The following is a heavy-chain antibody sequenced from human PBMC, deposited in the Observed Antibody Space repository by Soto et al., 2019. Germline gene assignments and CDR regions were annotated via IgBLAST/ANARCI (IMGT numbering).Heavy chain of an antibody. CDR1: GFTFSSYS. D-gene: IGHD3-22*01. CDR3: ARDYDSSGYYHHNWFDP. V-gene: IGHV3-48*01. J-gene: IGHJ5*02. CDR2: ISSSSSTI. Sequence: EVQLVESGGSLVQPGGSLRLSCAASGFTFSSYSMNWVRQAPGKGLEWVSYISSSSSTIYYADSVKGRFTISRDNAKNSLYLQMNSLRAEDTAVYYCARDYDSSGYYHHNWFDPWGQGTLVTVSS.